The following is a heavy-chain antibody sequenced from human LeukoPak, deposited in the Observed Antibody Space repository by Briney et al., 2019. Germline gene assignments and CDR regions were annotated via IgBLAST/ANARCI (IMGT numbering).Heavy chain of an antibody. CDR3: ARDWATTWYGEYFDY. CDR1: GFTFSSYE. CDR2: ISGSGDSI. J-gene: IGHJ4*02. Sequence: PGGPLRLSCAASGFTFSSYEMNWVRQAPGKGLEWVSHISGSGDSIYYADSVKGRFTISRDNAKNLLYLQMNSLRAEDTAVYFCARDWATTWYGEYFDYWGQGTLVTVSS. V-gene: IGHV3-48*03. D-gene: IGHD3-10*01.